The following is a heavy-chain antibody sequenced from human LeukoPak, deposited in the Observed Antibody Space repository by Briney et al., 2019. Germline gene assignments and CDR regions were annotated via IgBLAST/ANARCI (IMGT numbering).Heavy chain of an antibody. J-gene: IGHJ3*02. Sequence: GGSLRLSCAASGFTFSSYAMHWVRQAPGKGLEWVAVMSYDGSNKYYADSVKARFTISRDNSKNTLYLQMNSLRAEDTAVYYCARRLREHDAFDIWGQGTMVTVSS. V-gene: IGHV3-30*04. CDR2: MSYDGSNK. CDR1: GFTFSSYA. D-gene: IGHD4-17*01. CDR3: ARRLREHDAFDI.